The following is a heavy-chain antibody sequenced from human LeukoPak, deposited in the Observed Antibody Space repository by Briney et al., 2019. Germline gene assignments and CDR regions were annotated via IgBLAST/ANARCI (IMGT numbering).Heavy chain of an antibody. Sequence: SETLSLTCTVSGGSLSSYYWSWIRQPPGKGLEWIGYIYYSGSTNYNPSLKSRVTISVDTSKNQFSLKLSSVTAADTAVYYCARFWEQQWLVHRVFAFDIWGQGTMVTVSS. D-gene: IGHD6-19*01. V-gene: IGHV4-59*01. CDR1: GGSLSSYY. CDR2: IYYSGST. J-gene: IGHJ3*02. CDR3: ARFWEQQWLVHRVFAFDI.